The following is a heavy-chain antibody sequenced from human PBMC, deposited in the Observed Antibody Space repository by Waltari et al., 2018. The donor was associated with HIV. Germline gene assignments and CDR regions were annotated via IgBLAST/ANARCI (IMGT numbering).Heavy chain of an antibody. V-gene: IGHV3-7*01. Sequence: EVQLVETGGALVQPGGSLRVSCVASGFTFSNYWITWVRRAPGKGLEWVANIKQDGNEKNYLDSVKGRFTISRDNAKNSLYLQMNNLRDEDSATYYCARAYSGTYRIGDYWGQGTLVTVSS. CDR2: IKQDGNEK. J-gene: IGHJ4*02. CDR1: GFTFSNYW. D-gene: IGHD1-26*01. CDR3: ARAYSGTYRIGDY.